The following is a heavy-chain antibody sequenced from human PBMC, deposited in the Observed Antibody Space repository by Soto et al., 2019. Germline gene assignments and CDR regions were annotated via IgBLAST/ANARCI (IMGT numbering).Heavy chain of an antibody. D-gene: IGHD6-13*01. V-gene: IGHV3-43*01. CDR3: AKGYSSSWWAWGNYGMDV. CDR1: GFTFDDYT. CDR2: ITWDGGGT. Sequence: GGSLRLSCAASGFTFDDYTMHWVRQAPGKGLEWVSLITWDGGGTYYADSVKGRFTISKDNSKNSLYLQMNSLRTEDTALYYCAKGYSSSWWAWGNYGMDVWGQGTTVTVSS. J-gene: IGHJ6*02.